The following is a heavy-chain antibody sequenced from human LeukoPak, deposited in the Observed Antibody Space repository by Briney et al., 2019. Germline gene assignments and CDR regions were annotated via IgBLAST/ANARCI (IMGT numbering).Heavy chain of an antibody. Sequence: GGSLRLSCAASGFTFSSYAMSWVRQAPGKGLEWVSAISGSGGSTYYADSVKGRFTISRDNSKNTLYLQMNSLRAEDTAVYYCAKVGGYFDWFRPDYWGQVTLVTVSS. CDR2: ISGSGGST. D-gene: IGHD3-9*01. V-gene: IGHV3-23*01. J-gene: IGHJ4*02. CDR3: AKVGGYFDWFRPDY. CDR1: GFTFSSYA.